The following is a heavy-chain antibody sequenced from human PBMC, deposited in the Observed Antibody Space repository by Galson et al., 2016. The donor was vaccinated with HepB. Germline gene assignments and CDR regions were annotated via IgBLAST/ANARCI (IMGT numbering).Heavy chain of an antibody. CDR2: LGGSGGTT. J-gene: IGHJ6*02. CDR3: LRPLLPESRVATFKLRRRSHFSGMDV. Sequence: SLRLSCAASGFIFNNFAMTWVRQVPGKGLEWVSSLGGSGGTTYYADSVKGRFVISRDNSRSLMYLEMTGLGADDAAVYYCLRPLLPESRVATFKLRRRSHFSGMDVWGRGTTVTVSS. CDR1: GFIFNNFA. V-gene: IGHV3-23*01. D-gene: IGHD3-3*01.